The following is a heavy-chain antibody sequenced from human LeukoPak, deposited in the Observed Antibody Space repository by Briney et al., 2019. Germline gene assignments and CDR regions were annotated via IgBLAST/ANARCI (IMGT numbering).Heavy chain of an antibody. D-gene: IGHD3-10*01. CDR2: INPNSGKT. J-gene: IGHJ6*03. V-gene: IGHV1-8*01. CDR1: GYTLTSHD. Sequence: GASVKVSCKASGYTLTSHDINWVRQAPGQGLEWMGWINPNSGKTGFAQKFQGRVTLTRNTSISTAYMELSRLRSEGTAVYYCARIGGDFFYYYMDVWGKGTTVTVSS. CDR3: ARIGGDFFYYYMDV.